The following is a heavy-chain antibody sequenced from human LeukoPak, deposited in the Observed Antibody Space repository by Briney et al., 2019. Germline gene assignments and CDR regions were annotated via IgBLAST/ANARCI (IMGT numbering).Heavy chain of an antibody. CDR2: IYYSGST. J-gene: IGHJ4*02. Sequence: PSQTLSLTCTVSGGSISSGSYYWSWIRQPAGKGLEWIGSIYYSGSTYYNPSLKSRVTISVDTSKNQFSLKLNSVTAADTAVYFCGRLDDYDYSAWWGQGILVTVSS. CDR3: GRLDDYDYSAW. V-gene: IGHV4-39*01. D-gene: IGHD3-22*01. CDR1: GGSISSGSYY.